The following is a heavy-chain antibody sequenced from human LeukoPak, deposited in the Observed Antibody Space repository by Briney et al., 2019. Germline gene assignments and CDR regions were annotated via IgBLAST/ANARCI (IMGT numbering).Heavy chain of an antibody. V-gene: IGHV3-30-3*01. D-gene: IGHD5-24*01. J-gene: IGHJ3*02. CDR2: ISYDGSNK. CDR1: GFTFSNYA. CDR3: ARDRGRDGYNPDAFDI. Sequence: GRSLRLSCAASGFTFSNYAMHWVCQAPGKGLEWVAVISYDGSNKDYTESVKGRFTISRDNSKNTLYLQMNSLRAEDTAVYYCARDRGRDGYNPDAFDIWGQGTMVTVSS.